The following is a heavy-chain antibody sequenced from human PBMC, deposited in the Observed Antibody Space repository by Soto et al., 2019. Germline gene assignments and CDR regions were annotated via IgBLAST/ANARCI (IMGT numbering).Heavy chain of an antibody. V-gene: IGHV1-69*01. Sequence: QVQLVQSGAEVKKPGSSVKVSCKASGGTFSSYAISWVRQAPGQGLEWMGGIIPIFGTANYAQKFQGGVTITADESTSTAYMELSSLRSEDTAVYYCARGSDGGMGCSGGSCYLDAFDIWGQGTMVTVSS. CDR3: ARGSDGGMGCSGGSCYLDAFDI. CDR2: IIPIFGTA. CDR1: GGTFSSYA. D-gene: IGHD2-15*01. J-gene: IGHJ3*02.